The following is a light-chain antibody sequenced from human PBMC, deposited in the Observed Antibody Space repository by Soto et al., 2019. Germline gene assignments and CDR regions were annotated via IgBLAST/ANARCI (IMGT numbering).Light chain of an antibody. CDR3: SSYAGSNNLV. CDR1: SSNIGNND. J-gene: IGLJ2*01. V-gene: IGLV2-8*01. CDR2: EVS. Sequence: QSVLTQPPSVSAAPGQKVSISCSGSSSNIGNNDVSWYQQLPGTAPKLMIYEVSKRPSGVPDRFSGSKSGNTASLTVSGLQAEDEADYYCSSYAGSNNLVFGGGTKLTVL.